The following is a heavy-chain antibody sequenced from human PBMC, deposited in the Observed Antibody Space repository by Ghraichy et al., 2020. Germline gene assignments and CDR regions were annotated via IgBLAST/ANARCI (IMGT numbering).Heavy chain of an antibody. Sequence: SVKVSCKASGGTFSSYAISWVRQAPGQGLEWMGRIIPILGIANYAQKFQGRVTITADKSTSTAYMELSSLRSEDTAVYYCASYYYDSSGYYYEVDYWGQGTLVTVSS. D-gene: IGHD3-22*01. CDR1: GGTFSSYA. J-gene: IGHJ4*02. V-gene: IGHV1-69*04. CDR3: ASYYYDSSGYYYEVDY. CDR2: IIPILGIA.